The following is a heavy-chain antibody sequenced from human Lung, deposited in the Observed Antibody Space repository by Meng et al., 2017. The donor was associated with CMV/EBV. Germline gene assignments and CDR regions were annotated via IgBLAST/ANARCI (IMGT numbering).Heavy chain of an antibody. Sequence: VQLKESGPGLVKPSGTLSLTCAVSGGSISSSNWWSWVRQPPEKGLEWIGEIYHSGSTNYNPSLKSRVTISVDKSKNQFSLKLSSVTAADTAVYYCARVVTALWGYYFDYWGQGTLVTVSS. CDR3: ARVVTALWGYYFDY. J-gene: IGHJ4*02. CDR2: IYHSGST. D-gene: IGHD2-21*02. CDR1: GGSISSSNW. V-gene: IGHV4-4*02.